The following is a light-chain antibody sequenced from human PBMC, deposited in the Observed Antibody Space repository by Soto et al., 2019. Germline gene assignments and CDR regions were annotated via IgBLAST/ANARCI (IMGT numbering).Light chain of an antibody. J-gene: IGLJ1*01. CDR1: SSNIGNNY. Sequence: QSVLTQPPSASGTPGQRVTVSCSGSSSNIGNNYVFWYQHLPGTAPKLLIYRKDHRPSGVFARFSGSKSGTSASLAISGLRSEDEADYYCAAWDDSLSGSYVFGPGTKLTVL. CDR2: RKD. V-gene: IGLV1-47*01. CDR3: AAWDDSLSGSYV.